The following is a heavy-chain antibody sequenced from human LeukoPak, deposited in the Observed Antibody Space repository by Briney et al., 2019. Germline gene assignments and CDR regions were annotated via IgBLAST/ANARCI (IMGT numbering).Heavy chain of an antibody. V-gene: IGHV4-39*01. CDR1: GGSISSSSYY. CDR3: ARFDPPVYYYASGS. J-gene: IGHJ4*02. CDR2: IYYSGST. D-gene: IGHD3-10*01. Sequence: SETLSLTCTVSGGSISSSSYYWGWIRQPPGKGLEWIGSIYYSGSTYYNPSLKSRVTISVDTSKNQFSLKLSSVTAADTAVYYCARFDPPVYYYASGSWGQGTLVTVSS.